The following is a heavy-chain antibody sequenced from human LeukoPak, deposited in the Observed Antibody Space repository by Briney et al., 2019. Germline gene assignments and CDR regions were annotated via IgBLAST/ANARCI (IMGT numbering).Heavy chain of an antibody. D-gene: IGHD1-14*01. CDR1: GGSISSYY. CDR3: ASRNLRAKGAFDY. J-gene: IGHJ4*02. Sequence: SETLSLTCTVSGGSISSYYWSWLRQPPGKGLEWIGYIYYSGSTNYNPSPKSRVTISVDTSKNQFSLKLSSVTAADTAVYYCASRNLRAKGAFDYWGQGTLVTVSS. V-gene: IGHV4-59*01. CDR2: IYYSGST.